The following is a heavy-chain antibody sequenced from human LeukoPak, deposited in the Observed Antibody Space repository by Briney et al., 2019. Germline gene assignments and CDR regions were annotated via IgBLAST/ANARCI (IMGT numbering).Heavy chain of an antibody. V-gene: IGHV3-23*01. Sequence: GGSLRLSCVASGFTFSNSVMTWVRQAPGKGLEWVSSILGTGDYTYFANSVKGRFTISRDNSKNTLYLQMNSLRAGDTAIYYCARGSKGTYDYWGQGTPVTVSS. CDR1: GFTFSNSV. CDR2: ILGTGDYT. J-gene: IGHJ4*02. CDR3: ARGSKGTYDY.